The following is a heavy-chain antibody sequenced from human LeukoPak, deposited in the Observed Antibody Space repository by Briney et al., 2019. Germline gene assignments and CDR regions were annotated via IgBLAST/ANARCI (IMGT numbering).Heavy chain of an antibody. CDR2: VIRDGSFT. CDR3: VRDGDDLNFDF. Sequence: GGSLRLSCAASGFTFRSYWMHWVRQAPGKGLEWVSRVIRDGSFTNYADSVKGRFTISRDNAKNTLYLQMSSLRAEDTAVYFCVRDGDDLNFDFWLQASMVTVRS. V-gene: IGHV3-74*01. CDR1: GFTFRSYW. J-gene: IGHJ5*01. D-gene: IGHD7-27*01.